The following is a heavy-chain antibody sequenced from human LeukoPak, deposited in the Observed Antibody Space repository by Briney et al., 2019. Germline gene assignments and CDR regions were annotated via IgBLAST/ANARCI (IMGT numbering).Heavy chain of an antibody. V-gene: IGHV4-31*03. J-gene: IGHJ4*02. Sequence: SETLSLTCTVSGGSISSGNYYWTWIRQHPGKGLEWIGYIYYSGSTYYNPSLKSRVTISVDTSKNQFSLKLSSVTAADTAVYYCARVTYYYDSSPTGVFDYWGQGTLVTVSS. CDR3: ARVTYYYDSSPTGVFDY. CDR1: GGSISSGNYY. D-gene: IGHD3-22*01. CDR2: IYYSGST.